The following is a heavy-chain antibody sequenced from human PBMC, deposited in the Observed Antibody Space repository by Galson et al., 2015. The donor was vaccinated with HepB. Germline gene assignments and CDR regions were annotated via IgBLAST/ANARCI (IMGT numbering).Heavy chain of an antibody. CDR2: ISGSGGST. CDR1: GFTFSSYA. J-gene: IGHJ4*02. V-gene: IGHV3-23*01. CDR3: AKVRDSSGWLGYFDY. Sequence: SLRLSCAASGFTFSSYAMSWVRQAPGKGLEWVSAISGSGGSTYYADSVKGRFTISRDNSKNTLYLQMNSLRAEDTAVYYCAKVRDSSGWLGYFDYWGQGTLVTVSS. D-gene: IGHD6-19*01.